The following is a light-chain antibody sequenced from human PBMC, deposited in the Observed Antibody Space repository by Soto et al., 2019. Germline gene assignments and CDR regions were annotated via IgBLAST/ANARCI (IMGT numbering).Light chain of an antibody. CDR3: QQYNSYSQWT. V-gene: IGKV1-5*03. CDR2: KTS. J-gene: IGKJ1*01. CDR1: QSISNW. Sequence: DIQMTQSPSTLSASVGDRVTITCRASQSISNWLAWYQQKPGKAPKLLIYKTSNLDSGVPSRFSGSGSGTEFSLTISSLQPDDFATYYCQQYNSYSQWTFGQGTKVDIK.